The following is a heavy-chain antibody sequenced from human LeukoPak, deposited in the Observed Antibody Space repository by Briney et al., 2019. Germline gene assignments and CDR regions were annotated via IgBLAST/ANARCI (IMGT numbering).Heavy chain of an antibody. V-gene: IGHV3-30*02. CDR3: ARGGTALDY. CDR1: GFIFSNFG. D-gene: IGHD5-12*01. J-gene: IGHJ4*02. CDR2: IRYDGSNK. Sequence: GGSLRLSCAASGFIFSNFGLHWVRQAPGKGLEWVSFIRYDGSNKYYADTVKGRFTISRDNSKNTLYLQMNSLRAEDTAVYYCARGGTALDYWGQGTLVTVSS.